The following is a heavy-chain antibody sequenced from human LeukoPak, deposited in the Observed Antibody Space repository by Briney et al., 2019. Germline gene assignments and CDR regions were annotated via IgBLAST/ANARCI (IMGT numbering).Heavy chain of an antibody. CDR1: GGSISTYY. CDR2: IYHTGGT. Sequence: PSETLSLTCTVSGGSISTYYWSWIRQPPGKGLEWIGYIYHTGGTSYNPSLKSRVTISVDTSKNQFSLKLSSVTAADTAVYYCARHVWLQPFDYWGQGTLVTVSS. J-gene: IGHJ4*02. CDR3: ARHVWLQPFDY. D-gene: IGHD3-9*01. V-gene: IGHV4-59*08.